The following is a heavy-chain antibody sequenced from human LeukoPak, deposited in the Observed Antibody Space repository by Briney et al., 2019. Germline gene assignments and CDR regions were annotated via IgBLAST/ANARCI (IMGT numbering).Heavy chain of an antibody. V-gene: IGHV4-4*02. CDR3: ARIPYASSSGGVY. D-gene: IGHD6-6*01. J-gene: IGHJ4*02. CDR2: IYYSGST. CDR1: GGSISSSNW. Sequence: SGTLSLTCAVSGGSISSSNWWCWVRQPPGKGLEWIGEIYYSGSTNYNPSLKSRVTISLDKSKNQFSLKLSSVTAADTAVYYCARIPYASSSGGVYWGQGTLVTVSS.